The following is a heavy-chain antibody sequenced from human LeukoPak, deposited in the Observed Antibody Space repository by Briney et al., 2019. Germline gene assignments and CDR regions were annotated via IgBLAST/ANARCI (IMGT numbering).Heavy chain of an antibody. Sequence: ESGGGVVQPGRSLRLSCAASGFTFSSYGMHWVRQAPGKGLEWVAVISYDGSNKYYADSVKGRFTISRDNSKNTLYLQMNSLRAEDTAVYYCARDRGHNWFDPWGQGTLVTVSS. CDR2: ISYDGSNK. J-gene: IGHJ5*02. CDR1: GFTFSSYG. V-gene: IGHV3-30*03. CDR3: ARDRGHNWFDP.